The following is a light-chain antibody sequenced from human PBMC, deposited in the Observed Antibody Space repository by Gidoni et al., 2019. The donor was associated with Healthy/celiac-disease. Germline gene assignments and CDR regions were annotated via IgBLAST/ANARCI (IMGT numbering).Light chain of an antibody. Sequence: SQSVSSSYLAWYQQKPLQAPRLPHLWCIQQGHLIPDRFSGSGSGTDFTLTISRLEPEDFAVYYCQQYGSSLSRFGQGTKLEIK. V-gene: IGKV3-20*01. CDR2: CI. CDR1: QSVSSSY. CDR3: QQYGSSLSR. J-gene: IGKJ2*03.